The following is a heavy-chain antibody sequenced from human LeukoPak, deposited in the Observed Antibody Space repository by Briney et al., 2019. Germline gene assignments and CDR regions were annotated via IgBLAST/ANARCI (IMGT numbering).Heavy chain of an antibody. CDR1: GGSFSGYY. Sequence: SETLSLTCAVYGGSFSGYYWSWIRQPPGKGLEWIGEINHSGSTNYNPSLKSRVTMSVDTSKNQFSLKLTSVTAADTALYYCVRSPGYSSGWFDYWGHGTLVTVSS. J-gene: IGHJ5*01. D-gene: IGHD6-19*01. CDR2: INHSGST. CDR3: VRSPGYSSGWFDY. V-gene: IGHV4-34*01.